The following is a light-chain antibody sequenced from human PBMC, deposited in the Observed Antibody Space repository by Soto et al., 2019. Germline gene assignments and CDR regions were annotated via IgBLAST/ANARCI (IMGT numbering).Light chain of an antibody. Sequence: VIWMTQSPSLLSAYTGDRVTISCRMRQGISRHLAWYQQKPGKAPELLIYDAPTRATGIPARFSGSGSGTEFTLTINSLQSEDFAVYYCQQYYDWWTFGQGTKVDI. V-gene: IGKV1D-8*03. CDR3: QQYYDWWT. J-gene: IGKJ1*01. CDR1: QGISRH. CDR2: DAP.